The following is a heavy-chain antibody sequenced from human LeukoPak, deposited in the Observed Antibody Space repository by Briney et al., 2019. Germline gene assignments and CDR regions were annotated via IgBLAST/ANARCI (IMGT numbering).Heavy chain of an antibody. V-gene: IGHV4-31*03. J-gene: IGHJ4*02. Sequence: SETLSLTCTVSGGSISSGGYYWSWIRQHPGKGLEWIGYIYYSGSTYYNPSLKSRVTISVDTSKNQFSLKLSSVTAADTAVYYCARDRSYDSSGLDYWGQGTLVTVSS. CDR2: IYYSGST. CDR3: ARDRSYDSSGLDY. D-gene: IGHD3-22*01. CDR1: GGSISSGGYY.